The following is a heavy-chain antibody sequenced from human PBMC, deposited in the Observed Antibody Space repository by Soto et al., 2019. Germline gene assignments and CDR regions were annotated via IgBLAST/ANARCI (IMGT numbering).Heavy chain of an antibody. CDR3: AKFPQDGYSDY. CDR1: GFTFSYYA. D-gene: IGHD5-18*01. V-gene: IGHV3-30*18. Sequence: QVQLVESGGGVVQPGRSLRLSCAASGFTFSYYAMHWVRQAPGKGLEWVAVISYDGINKYEADSVKGRFTISRDNSKDTLYLQMSSLRAEDTAVYYCAKFPQDGYSDYWGQGTLVTVSS. CDR2: ISYDGINK. J-gene: IGHJ4*02.